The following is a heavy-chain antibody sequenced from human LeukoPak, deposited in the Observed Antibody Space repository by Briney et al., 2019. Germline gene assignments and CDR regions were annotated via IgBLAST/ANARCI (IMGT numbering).Heavy chain of an antibody. CDR2: ISAYNGNT. D-gene: IGHD3-22*01. Sequence: ASVKVSCKASGYTFTSYGISWVRQAPGQGLEWMGWISAYNGNTNYAQKLQGKVTMTTDTSTSTAYMELRSLRSDDTAVYYCVQYYYDSSGYYWDYGGQGTLVTVSS. J-gene: IGHJ4*02. V-gene: IGHV1-18*01. CDR3: VQYYYDSSGYYWDY. CDR1: GYTFTSYG.